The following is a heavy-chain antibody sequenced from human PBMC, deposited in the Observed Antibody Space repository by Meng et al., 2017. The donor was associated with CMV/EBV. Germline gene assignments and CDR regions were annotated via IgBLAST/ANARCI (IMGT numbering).Heavy chain of an antibody. CDR1: GYSISSGYY. J-gene: IGHJ3*02. CDR2: IYHSGST. V-gene: IGHV4-38-2*02. CDR3: ASSRGDSYGIHDAVDI. D-gene: IGHD5-18*01. Sequence: SETLSLTCTVSGYSISSGYYWGWIRQPPGKGLEWIGSIYHSGSTYYNPSLKSRVTISVDTSKNQFSLKLSSVIAADTAVYYCASSRGDSYGIHDAVDIWGQGTMVTVSS.